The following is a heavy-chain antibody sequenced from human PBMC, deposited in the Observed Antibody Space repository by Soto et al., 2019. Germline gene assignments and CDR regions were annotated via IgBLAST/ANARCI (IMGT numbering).Heavy chain of an antibody. CDR1: GFTFSSYA. D-gene: IGHD3-22*01. CDR3: ANDVRDSSGYYDTFRGY. CDR2: ISSNGGST. Sequence: PGGSLRLSCSASGFTFSSYAMHWVRQAPGKGLEYVSAISSNGGSTYYADSVKGRFTISRDNSKNTLSLQMNSLRAEDTAVYHCANDVRDSSGYYDTFRGYWGQGTLVTVSA. J-gene: IGHJ4*02. V-gene: IGHV3-64*04.